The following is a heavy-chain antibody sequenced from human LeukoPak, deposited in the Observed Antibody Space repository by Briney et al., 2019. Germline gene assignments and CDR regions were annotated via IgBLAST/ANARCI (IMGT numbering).Heavy chain of an antibody. J-gene: IGHJ4*02. V-gene: IGHV1-24*01. D-gene: IGHD3-3*01. CDR3: ATDLPRFLEWLF. Sequence: ASVKVSCKVSGYTLTELSMHWVRQAPGKGLEWMGGFDPEDGETIYAQKFQGRVTMTEDTSTDTAYMELSSLRSEDTAVYYCATDLPRFLEWLFWGQGTLVTVSS. CDR2: FDPEDGET. CDR1: GYTLTELS.